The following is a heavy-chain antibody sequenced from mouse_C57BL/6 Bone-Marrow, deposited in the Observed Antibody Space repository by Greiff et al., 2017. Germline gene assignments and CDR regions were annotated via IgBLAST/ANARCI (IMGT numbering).Heavy chain of an antibody. CDR3: AREGYYSNYVFDY. CDR2: IYYSGTI. D-gene: IGHD2-5*01. CDR1: GISITTGNYR. J-gene: IGHJ2*01. Sequence: EVKLQESGPGLVKPSQTVFLTCTVTGISITTGNYRWSWIRQFPGNKLEWIGYIYYSGTITYNPSLTSRTTITRDTPKNQVFLEMNSLTAEDTATYYCAREGYYSNYVFDYWGQGTTLTVSS. V-gene: IGHV3-5*01.